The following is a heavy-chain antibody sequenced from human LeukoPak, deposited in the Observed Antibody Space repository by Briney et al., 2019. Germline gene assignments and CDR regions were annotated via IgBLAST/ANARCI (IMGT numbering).Heavy chain of an antibody. CDR3: VRAPPTARYYDSSGYYLTPGDY. D-gene: IGHD3-22*01. Sequence: PGGSLRLSCAASGFTFTNYAMNWVSQAPGKGLEWVATVSYNGTDTSYADSVKGRFAIFRDNSKNTLYLQMNSLRTEDTAVYYCVRAPPTARYYDSSGYYLTPGDYWGQGTLVTVSS. CDR1: GFTFTNYA. J-gene: IGHJ4*02. V-gene: IGHV3-30*09. CDR2: VSYNGTDT.